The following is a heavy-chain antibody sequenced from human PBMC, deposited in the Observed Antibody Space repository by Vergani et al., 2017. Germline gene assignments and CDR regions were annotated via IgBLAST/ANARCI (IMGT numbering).Heavy chain of an antibody. J-gene: IGHJ3*02. CDR3: ARAKLGNIVVVPAATYAFDI. Sequence: QVQLQESGPGLVKPSQTLSLTCSVSGGSISSGDSYWSWIRQHPGKGLEWIGYIYYSGSTYYNPSLKSRVSISVETSENQFSLKLSSVTAADTAVYFCARAKLGNIVVVPAATYAFDIWGQGTIVTVSS. CDR2: IYYSGST. CDR1: GGSISSGDSY. V-gene: IGHV4-31*03. D-gene: IGHD2-2*01.